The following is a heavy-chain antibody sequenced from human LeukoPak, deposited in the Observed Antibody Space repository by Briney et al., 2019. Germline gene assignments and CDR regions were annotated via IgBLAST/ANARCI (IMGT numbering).Heavy chain of an antibody. CDR2: IKQDGSEK. V-gene: IGHV3-7*01. J-gene: IGHJ6*03. CDR3: ARAGRKSRGVDLVRKKETGYYYYMDV. D-gene: IGHD3-10*02. Sequence: GGSLRLSCAASGFTFSSYWMHWVRQAPGKGLEWVANIKQDGSEKYYVDSVKGRFTISRDNAKNSLYLQMNSLRAEDTAVYYCARAGRKSRGVDLVRKKETGYYYYMDVWGKGTTVTVSS. CDR1: GFTFSSYW.